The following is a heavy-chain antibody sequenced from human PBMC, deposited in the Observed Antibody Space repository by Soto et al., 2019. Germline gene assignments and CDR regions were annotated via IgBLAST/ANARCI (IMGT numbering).Heavy chain of an antibody. J-gene: IGHJ6*03. CDR3: ARRYSNNYYYYMDV. Sequence: SETLSLTCTVSGGSISSYYWSWIRQPPGKGLEWIGYIYYSGSTNYNPSLKSRVTISVDTSKNQFSLKLSSVTAADTAVYYCARRYSNNYYYYMDVWGKGTTVTVSS. D-gene: IGHD6-13*01. V-gene: IGHV4-59*08. CDR2: IYYSGST. CDR1: GGSISSYY.